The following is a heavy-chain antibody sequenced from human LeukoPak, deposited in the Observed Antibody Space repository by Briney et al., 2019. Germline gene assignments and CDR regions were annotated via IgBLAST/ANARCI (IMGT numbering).Heavy chain of an antibody. CDR3: ARPGERRYLDAFDI. CDR2: IYPGDSDT. D-gene: IGHD1-1*01. V-gene: IGHV5-51*01. Sequence: VESLKMSCKGSGYSFTSYWIGWVGQMPGKCLECMGIIYPGDSDTRYSPSSQGKVTISADKSINTAYLQWSSLKASDTAMYYCARPGERRYLDAFDIWGQGTMVTVSS. J-gene: IGHJ3*02. CDR1: GYSFTSYW.